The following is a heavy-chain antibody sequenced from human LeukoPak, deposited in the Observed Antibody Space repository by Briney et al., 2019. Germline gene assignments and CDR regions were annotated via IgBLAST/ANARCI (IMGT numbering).Heavy chain of an antibody. D-gene: IGHD3-22*01. V-gene: IGHV1-69-2*01. J-gene: IGHJ5*02. CDR2: VDPEDGET. CDR1: GYTFTDYY. CDR3: ATRPAYYYDSSGYYKSGDWFDP. Sequence: ATVKISCKASGYTFTDYYMHWVQQAPGKGLEWMGRVDPEDGETIYAEKFQGRVTITADTSTDTAYMELSSLRSEDTAVYYCATRPAYYYDSSGYYKSGDWFDPWGRGTLVTVSS.